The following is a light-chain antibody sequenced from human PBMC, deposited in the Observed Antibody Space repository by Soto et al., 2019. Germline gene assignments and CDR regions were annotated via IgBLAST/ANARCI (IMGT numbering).Light chain of an antibody. V-gene: IGKV1-39*01. CDR2: SAS. CDR1: HSISTF. J-gene: IGKJ4*01. CDR3: QQSYNTLT. Sequence: DIQMTQSPSSLSASVGDRVIITCRASHSISTFLNWYQHTPGTAPKLLIYSASTLQSGVPPRFSGSGSGTDFTLTISSLQPEDVATYYWQQSYNTLTFGGGTKVEIK.